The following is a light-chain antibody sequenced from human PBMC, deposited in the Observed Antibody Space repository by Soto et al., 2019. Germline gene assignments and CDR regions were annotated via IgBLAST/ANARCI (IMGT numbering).Light chain of an antibody. Sequence: DIQMTQSPSSLSASVGDRVTITCRASQTISKFLNWYQQKPGKAPKLLIYAASGLQSGVPSRFSGSGSGTDFTLPISCLQPEDCASYHCQQSHSPPYTFGQGTKLEIK. CDR3: QQSHSPPYT. J-gene: IGKJ2*01. CDR1: QTISKF. V-gene: IGKV1-39*01. CDR2: AAS.